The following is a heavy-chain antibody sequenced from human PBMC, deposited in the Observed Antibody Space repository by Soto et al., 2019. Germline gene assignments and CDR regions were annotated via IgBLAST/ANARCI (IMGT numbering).Heavy chain of an antibody. D-gene: IGHD3-10*01. J-gene: IGHJ4*02. CDR3: ATNPGGGGY. CDR1: GFTVSNNY. CDR2: IYSGGYT. V-gene: IGHV3-53*01. Sequence: EVQLVESGGGLIQPGGSLRLSCAVSGFTVSNNYMSWVRQAPGKGLEGVSVIYSGGYTAYGDSVKGRFTISRDNSKNTPFLQMDTRGGAAPAVCSCATNPGGGGYWGQGTLVTVSS.